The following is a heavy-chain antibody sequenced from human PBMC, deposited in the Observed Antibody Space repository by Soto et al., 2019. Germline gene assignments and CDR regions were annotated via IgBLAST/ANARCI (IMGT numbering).Heavy chain of an antibody. CDR2: SSNSGTFS. CDR1: GFTFSDYY. D-gene: IGHD1-1*01. J-gene: IGHJ4*02. CDR3: ARSGDNYNRLDY. V-gene: IGHV3-11*06. Sequence: GGSLRLSCEGSGFTFSDYYISWIRQAPGKGLEWISYSSNSGTFSRYAGSVKGRFSISRDNTKNLLYLQMNSLRAEDTAVYYCARSGDNYNRLDYWGQGTPVTVSS.